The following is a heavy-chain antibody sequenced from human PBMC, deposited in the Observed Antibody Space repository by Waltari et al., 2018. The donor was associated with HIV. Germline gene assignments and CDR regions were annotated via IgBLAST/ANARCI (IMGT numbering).Heavy chain of an antibody. CDR2: ICFDGVNK. Sequence: QVQLVESGGGGVQPGGSLRLSWSASGFTFSSYGMPWVPQAPGKGLDWVAFICFDGVNKYYADSVKGRFTISRDNSKNTLYLQMNSLRAEDTAVYYCARHPTPFTGYNSFDYWGQGTLVTVSS. CDR1: GFTFSSYG. V-gene: IGHV3-33*01. D-gene: IGHD5-12*01. J-gene: IGHJ4*02. CDR3: ARHPTPFTGYNSFDY.